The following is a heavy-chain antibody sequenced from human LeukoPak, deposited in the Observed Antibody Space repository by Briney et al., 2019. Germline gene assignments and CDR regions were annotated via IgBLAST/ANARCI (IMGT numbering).Heavy chain of an antibody. CDR3: ARVRHYYDSSGYPNYFDY. D-gene: IGHD3-22*01. Sequence: ASVKVSCKASGYTFTGYYMHWVRQAPGQGLEWMGWINPNSGGTNYAQKFQGRVTMTRDTSISTAYMELSRLRSDDTAVYYCARVRHYYDSSGYPNYFDYWGQGTLVTVSS. J-gene: IGHJ4*02. V-gene: IGHV1-2*02. CDR2: INPNSGGT. CDR1: GYTFTGYY.